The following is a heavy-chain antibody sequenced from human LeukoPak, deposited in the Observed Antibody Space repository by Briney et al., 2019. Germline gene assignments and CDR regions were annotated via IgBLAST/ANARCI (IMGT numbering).Heavy chain of an antibody. CDR1: GDGLSSNSAA. J-gene: IGHJ4*02. D-gene: IGHD3-16*01. CDR3: TREAVWGTSDY. V-gene: IGHV6-1*01. CDR2: TFYRSKWYN. Sequence: SQTLPLTRVISGDGLSSNSAAWNWMTHSTSRAFEGLGRTFYRSKWYNDYAVSVKSRIPINPDTSRNQFSLQLNSVTPEDTAVYYCTREAVWGTSDYWAQGTLVTVSS.